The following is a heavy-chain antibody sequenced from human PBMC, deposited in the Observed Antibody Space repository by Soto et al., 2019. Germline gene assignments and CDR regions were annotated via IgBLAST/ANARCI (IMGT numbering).Heavy chain of an antibody. CDR1: GGSISSSSYY. Sequence: SETLSLTCTVYGGSISSSSYYWGWIRQPPGKGLEWIGSIYYSGSTYYNPSLKSRVTISVDTSKNQFSLKLSTVTAADTAVYSCARPRRQQVVLGWLDPWGQGTLVTVSS. CDR3: ARPRRQQVVLGWLDP. J-gene: IGHJ5*02. D-gene: IGHD6-13*01. V-gene: IGHV4-39*01. CDR2: IYYSGST.